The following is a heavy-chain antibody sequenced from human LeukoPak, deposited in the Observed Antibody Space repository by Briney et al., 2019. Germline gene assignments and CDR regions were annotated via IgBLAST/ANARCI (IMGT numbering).Heavy chain of an antibody. CDR1: GFTFTSSA. Sequence: ASVKVSCKASGFTFTSSAMQWVRQARGQRLEWIRWIVVGSSNTNYAQKFQERVTITWDMSTSTAYMELSSLRSEDTAVYYCAATIAADTVYYGMDVWGQGTTVTVSS. CDR3: AATIAADTVYYGMDV. J-gene: IGHJ6*02. D-gene: IGHD6-13*01. CDR2: IVVGSSNT. V-gene: IGHV1-58*02.